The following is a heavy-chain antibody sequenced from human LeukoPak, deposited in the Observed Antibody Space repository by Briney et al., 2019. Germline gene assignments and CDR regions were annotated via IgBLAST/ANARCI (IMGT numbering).Heavy chain of an antibody. CDR1: GFTFSGYA. V-gene: IGHV3-23*01. Sequence: GGSLRLSCAASGFTFSGYAMSWVRQAPGKGLEWVSAISGSGGDTYYADSVKGRFTISRDNSKNTLYLQMNSLRAEDTAVYYCAKWKGSSWHMGWFDPWGQGTLVTVSS. J-gene: IGHJ5*02. CDR3: AKWKGSSWHMGWFDP. CDR2: ISGSGGDT. D-gene: IGHD6-13*01.